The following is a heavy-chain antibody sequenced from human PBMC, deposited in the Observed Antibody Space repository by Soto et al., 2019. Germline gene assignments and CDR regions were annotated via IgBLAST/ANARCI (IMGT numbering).Heavy chain of an antibody. CDR2: IYSGGST. J-gene: IGHJ6*03. V-gene: IGHV3-66*01. D-gene: IGHD3-3*01. CDR1: GFTVSSNY. CDR3: AREGDFWSGGPYYYYYMDV. Sequence: GGSLRLSCAASGFTVSSNYMSWVRQAPGKGLEWVSVIYSGGSTYYADSVKGRFTISRDNSKNTLYLQMNSLRAEDTAVYYCAREGDFWSGGPYYYYYMDVWGKGTTVTVSS.